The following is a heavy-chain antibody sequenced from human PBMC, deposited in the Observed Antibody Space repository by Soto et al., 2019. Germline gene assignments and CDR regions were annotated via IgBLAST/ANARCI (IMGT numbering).Heavy chain of an antibody. D-gene: IGHD2-21*02. Sequence: SETLSLTCTVSGASIRSTDYYWSWIRQAPGKGLEWIGYVYYTGSTYYNPSLMSRLTISVDTSKNQFSLKLTSVTAAETAVYYCVRTAREGAVAPHWFDRWGQGTQVTVSA. V-gene: IGHV4-30-4*01. J-gene: IGHJ5*02. CDR2: VYYTGST. CDR1: GASIRSTDYY. CDR3: VRTAREGAVAPHWFDR.